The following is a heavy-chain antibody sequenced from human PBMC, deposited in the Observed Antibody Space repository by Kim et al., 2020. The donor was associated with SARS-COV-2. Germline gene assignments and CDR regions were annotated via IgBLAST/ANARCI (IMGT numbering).Heavy chain of an antibody. CDR2: ISSSSSTI. CDR1: GFTFSSYS. Sequence: GGSLRLSCAASGFTFSSYSMNWVRQAPGKGLEWVSYISSSSSTIYYADSVKGRFTISRDNAKNSLYLQMNSLRAEDTAVYYCARDLKVVPAAIPRYYYYYGMDVWGQGTTVTVSS. D-gene: IGHD2-2*01. J-gene: IGHJ6*02. CDR3: ARDLKVVPAAIPRYYYYYGMDV. V-gene: IGHV3-48*04.